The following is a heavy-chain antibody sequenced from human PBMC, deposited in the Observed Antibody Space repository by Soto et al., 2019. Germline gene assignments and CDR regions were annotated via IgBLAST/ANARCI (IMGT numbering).Heavy chain of an antibody. V-gene: IGHV3-9*01. CDR2: ISWNSGSI. CDR3: AKDIGEYQLLCLDY. Sequence: EVQLVESGGGLVQPGRSLRLSCAASGFTFDDYAMHWVWQAPGKGLEWVSGISWNSGSIGYADSVKGRFTISRDNAKNSLYLQMNSLRAEDTALYYCAKDIGEYQLLCLDYWGQGTLVTVSS. CDR1: GFTFDDYA. J-gene: IGHJ4*02. D-gene: IGHD2-2*01.